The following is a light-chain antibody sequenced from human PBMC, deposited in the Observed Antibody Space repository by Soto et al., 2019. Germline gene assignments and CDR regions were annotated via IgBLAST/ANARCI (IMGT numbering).Light chain of an antibody. J-gene: IGKJ5*01. CDR3: QQSYSTLRIT. CDR1: KDISNY. CDR2: AAS. Sequence: DIQMTQSPSSLSASVGDRVTITCQPSKDISNYLNWYQQQRGKAPKLLIYAASSLQSGVPSRFSGSGSGTDFTPTISSLQPEDFATYYCQQSYSTLRITLCQGTRLEIK. V-gene: IGKV1-39*01.